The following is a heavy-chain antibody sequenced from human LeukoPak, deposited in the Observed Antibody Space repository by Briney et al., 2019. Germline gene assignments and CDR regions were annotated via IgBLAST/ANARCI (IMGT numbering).Heavy chain of an antibody. CDR2: INPNSSGT. CDR1: EYTFTGYY. D-gene: IGHD6-13*01. V-gene: IGHV1-2*02. CDR3: ARDAIAAAGTQLPYYYYYMDV. Sequence: ASVKVSCEASEYTFTGYYMHWVRQAPGQGLEWMGWINPNSSGTNYAQKFQGRVTMTRDTSISTAYMELSRLRSDDTAVYYCARDAIAAAGTQLPYYYYYMDVWGKGTTVTISS. J-gene: IGHJ6*03.